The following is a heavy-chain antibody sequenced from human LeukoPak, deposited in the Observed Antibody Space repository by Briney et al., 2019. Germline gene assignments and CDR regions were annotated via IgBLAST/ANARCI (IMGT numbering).Heavy chain of an antibody. CDR2: IYYSGST. CDR3: ARQSPGRGNWFDP. J-gene: IGHJ5*02. V-gene: IGHV4-59*08. D-gene: IGHD3-10*01. CDR1: GGSISSYY. Sequence: SETLSLTCTVSGGSISSYYWSWVRQPPGKGLEWIGYIYYSGSTNYNPSLKSRVTISVDTSKNQFSPKLSSVTAADTAVYYCARQSPGRGNWFDPWGQGTLVTVSS.